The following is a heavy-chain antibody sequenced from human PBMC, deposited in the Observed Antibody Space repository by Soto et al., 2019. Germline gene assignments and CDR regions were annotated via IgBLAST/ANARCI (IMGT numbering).Heavy chain of an antibody. Sequence: GGSLRLSCAASGFTVSSNYMSWVRQAPGKGLEWVSLIYSGGSTYYADSVKGRFTISRDNSKNTLYLQMNSLRAEDTAVYYCAKRGYCISTSCYAFDYWGQGTLVTVSS. V-gene: IGHV3-66*01. J-gene: IGHJ4*02. CDR3: AKRGYCISTSCYAFDY. D-gene: IGHD2-2*01. CDR2: IYSGGST. CDR1: GFTVSSNY.